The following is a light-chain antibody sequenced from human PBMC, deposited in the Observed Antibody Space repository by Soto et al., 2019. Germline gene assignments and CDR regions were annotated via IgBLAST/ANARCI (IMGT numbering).Light chain of an antibody. Sequence: QSPLTQPPCASGSPGQSGTISFTGTSSDVGGYNYVSWYQQHPGKAPKLMIYEVSKRPSGVPDRFSGSKSGNTASLTVSGLQAEDEADYYCNSYAGSNNWVFGGGTKLTVL. CDR3: NSYAGSNNWV. CDR1: SSDVGGYNY. V-gene: IGLV2-8*01. J-gene: IGLJ3*02. CDR2: EVS.